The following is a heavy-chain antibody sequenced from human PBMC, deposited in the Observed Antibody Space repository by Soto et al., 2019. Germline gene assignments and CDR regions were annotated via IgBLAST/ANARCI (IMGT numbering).Heavy chain of an antibody. CDR3: ARRGGHYYYYMDV. D-gene: IGHD2-15*01. Sequence: QVQLQESGPGLVKPSETLSLTCTVSGGSISSYYWSWIRQPPGKGLEWIGYIYYSGSTNYNPSLKSRVTISVDTSKNQFSLKLSSVTAADTAVYYCARRGGHYYYYMDVWGKGTTVTVSS. CDR1: GGSISSYY. V-gene: IGHV4-59*01. J-gene: IGHJ6*03. CDR2: IYYSGST.